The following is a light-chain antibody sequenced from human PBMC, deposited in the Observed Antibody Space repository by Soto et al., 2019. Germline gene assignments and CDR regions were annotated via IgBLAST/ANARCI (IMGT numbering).Light chain of an antibody. CDR3: GTWDSSLSAHVV. CDR1: SSNVGNNY. Sequence: QSALTQPPSVSAAPGQKVTISCSGSSSNVGNNYVSWYQYPPGTAPKLLIYENNKRPSGIPDRFSGSKSGTSATLGITGLQTGDEADYYCGTWDSSLSAHVVFGGGTKVTVL. CDR2: ENN. V-gene: IGLV1-51*02. J-gene: IGLJ2*01.